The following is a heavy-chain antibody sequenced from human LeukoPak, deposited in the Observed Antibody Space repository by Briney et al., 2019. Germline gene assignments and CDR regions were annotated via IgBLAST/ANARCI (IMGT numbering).Heavy chain of an antibody. V-gene: IGHV7-4-1*02. D-gene: IGHD3-10*01. CDR2: INTNTGNP. J-gene: IGHJ4*02. CDR1: GYTFTSYA. CDR3: ARQGFGELTTRFDY. Sequence: GASVKVSCEASGYTFTSYAMNWVRQAPGQGLEWMGWINTNTGNPTYAQGFTGRFVFSLDTSVSTAYLQISSLKAEDTAVYYCARQGFGELTTRFDYWGQGTLVTVSS.